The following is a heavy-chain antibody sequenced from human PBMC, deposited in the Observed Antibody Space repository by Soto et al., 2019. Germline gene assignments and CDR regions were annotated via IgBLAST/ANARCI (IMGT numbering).Heavy chain of an antibody. CDR1: GGSISSSSYY. Sequence: QLQLQESGPGLVKPSETLSLTCTVSGGSISSSSYYWGWIRQPPGKGLEWIGSIYYSGSTYYNPSLKSRVTISVDTSKNQFSLKLSSVTAADTAVYYCARGYDFWSGYYTIGWFDPWGQGTLVTVSS. CDR3: ARGYDFWSGYYTIGWFDP. D-gene: IGHD3-3*01. J-gene: IGHJ5*02. CDR2: IYYSGST. V-gene: IGHV4-39*01.